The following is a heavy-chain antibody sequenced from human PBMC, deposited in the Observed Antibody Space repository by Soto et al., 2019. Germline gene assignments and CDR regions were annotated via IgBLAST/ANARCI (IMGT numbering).Heavy chain of an antibody. CDR2: IYYSGST. J-gene: IGHJ4*02. CDR1: GGSISSGGYY. Sequence: SETLSLTCTVSGGSISSGGYYWSWIRQHPGKGLEWIGYIYYSGSTYYNPSLKSRVTISVDTSKNQFSLRLSSVTAADTAVYYCARGGRGDYTGIVDYWGQGTLVTVSS. V-gene: IGHV4-31*03. CDR3: ARGGRGDYTGIVDY. D-gene: IGHD3-3*01.